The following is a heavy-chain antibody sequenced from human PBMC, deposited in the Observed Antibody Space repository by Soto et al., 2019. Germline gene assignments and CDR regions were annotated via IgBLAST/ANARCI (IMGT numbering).Heavy chain of an antibody. D-gene: IGHD3-10*01. CDR1: GYTFTDYY. Sequence: QVHLVQSGAEVKKPGASVKVSCKTSGYTFTDYYIHWVRQAPGQGLEWMGWVNSYTGGTKYAQKFQDWITMTRDTSSKTVYIELSRLTSDDTAVYYCARGGRARRPTRWFDPWGQGTLVTVSS. CDR3: ARGGRARRPTRWFDP. CDR2: VNSYTGGT. J-gene: IGHJ5*02. V-gene: IGHV1-2*04.